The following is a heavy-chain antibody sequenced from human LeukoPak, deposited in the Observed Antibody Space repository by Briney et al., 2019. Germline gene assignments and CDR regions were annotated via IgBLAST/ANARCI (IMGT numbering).Heavy chain of an antibody. CDR1: GYTLTKLS. D-gene: IGHD3-10*01. V-gene: IGHV1-24*01. J-gene: IGHJ6*02. CDR2: FDPEDGET. CDR3: ATGGYYYGSGTYYGMDV. Sequence: GASVKVSCKVSGYTLTKLSMHWVRQAPGKGLEWMGGFDPEDGETIYAQKFQGRVTMTEDTSTDTAYMELSSLRSEDTAVYYCATGGYYYGSGTYYGMDVWGQGTTVTVSS.